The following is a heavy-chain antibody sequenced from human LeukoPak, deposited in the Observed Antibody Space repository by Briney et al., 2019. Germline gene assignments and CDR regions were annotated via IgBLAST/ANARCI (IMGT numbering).Heavy chain of an antibody. Sequence: GESLKISCQVSGYSFTTYWIGWVRQMPGKGLEWMGIIYPGDSDTRYSPSFQGQVTISADKSISTAYLQWSSLKASDTAMYYCARTYCGGDCHYSYFDYWGQGTLVTVSS. CDR1: GYSFTTYW. CDR2: IYPGDSDT. D-gene: IGHD2-21*02. V-gene: IGHV5-51*01. CDR3: ARTYCGGDCHYSYFDY. J-gene: IGHJ4*02.